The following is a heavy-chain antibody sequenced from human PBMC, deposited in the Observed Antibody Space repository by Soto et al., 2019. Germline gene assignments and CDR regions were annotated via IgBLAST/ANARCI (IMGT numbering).Heavy chain of an antibody. CDR2: IYYTGRT. J-gene: IGHJ5*01. CDR3: ARDVTSNHNCF. V-gene: IGHV4-31*02. Sequence: PSETLSLTCTVSGGSLKSGGYYWSWIRQHPGRGLEWIGYIYYTGRTYYNPSLESRVTFSVDTSKNQFSLKLSSVTAADTAVYHCARDVTSNHNCF. CDR1: GGSLKSGGYY. D-gene: IGHD2-2*01.